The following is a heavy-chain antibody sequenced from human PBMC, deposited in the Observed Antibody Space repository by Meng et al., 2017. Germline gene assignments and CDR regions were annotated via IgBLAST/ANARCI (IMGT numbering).Heavy chain of an antibody. D-gene: IGHD3-22*01. J-gene: IGHJ4*02. CDR1: GFTFSDYY. Sequence: GGSLRLSCAASGFTFSDYYMSWIRQAPGKGLEWVSYISNSGSTIYYADSVKGRFTISRDNAKNSLYLQMHSLRAEDTAVYYCARDFPYDYYDSSGPAQTFDYWGQGTLVTGAS. V-gene: IGHV3-11*01. CDR3: ARDFPYDYYDSSGPAQTFDY. CDR2: ISNSGSTI.